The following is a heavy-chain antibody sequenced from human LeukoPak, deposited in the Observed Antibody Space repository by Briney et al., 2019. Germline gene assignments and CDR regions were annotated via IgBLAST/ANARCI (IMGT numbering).Heavy chain of an antibody. D-gene: IGHD6-19*01. V-gene: IGHV4-61*02. CDR1: GGSISSGSYY. Sequence: PSQTLSLTCTVSGGSISSGSYYWSWIRQPAGKGLEWIGRIYTSGSTNYNPSLKSRVTISVDTSKNQFSLKLSSVTAADTAVYYCARGVRHRRQQWLVRWYFDLWGRGTLVTVSS. CDR3: ARGVRHRRQQWLVRWYFDL. J-gene: IGHJ2*01. CDR2: IYTSGST.